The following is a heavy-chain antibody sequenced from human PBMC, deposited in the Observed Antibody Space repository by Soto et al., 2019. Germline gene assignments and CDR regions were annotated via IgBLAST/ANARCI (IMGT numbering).Heavy chain of an antibody. CDR1: GFTFSNYW. Sequence: PGGSLRLSCAASGFTFSNYWMSWVRQAPGKGLEWVANIKQDGSEKNYKDSVKGRLTISRDNAKNSLSLQMNSLRAEDTAVYYCARRATTSAGYIDLWGRGTLVTVSS. V-gene: IGHV3-7*01. CDR3: ARRATTSAGYIDL. J-gene: IGHJ2*01. CDR2: IKQDGSEK. D-gene: IGHD1-26*01.